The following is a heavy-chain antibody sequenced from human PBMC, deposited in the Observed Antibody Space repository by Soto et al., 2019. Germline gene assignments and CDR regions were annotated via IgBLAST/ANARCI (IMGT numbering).Heavy chain of an antibody. Sequence: SETLSLTCAVYGGSFSGYSWTWLRQPPGKGLEWIGEINYSGTTDYNPALKSRVTISVDTSKNQFSLKLSSVTAADTAVYYCARTTIFGVVIILAGWFDPWGQGTLVTVSS. CDR3: ARTTIFGVVIILAGWFDP. D-gene: IGHD3-3*01. CDR1: GGSFSGYS. J-gene: IGHJ5*02. CDR2: INYSGTT. V-gene: IGHV4-34*01.